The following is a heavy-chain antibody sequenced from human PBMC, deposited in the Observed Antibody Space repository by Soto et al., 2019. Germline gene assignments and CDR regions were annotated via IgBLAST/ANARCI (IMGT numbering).Heavy chain of an antibody. CDR1: GYTLTELS. D-gene: IGHD3-9*01. Sequence: ASVKVSCKVSGYTLTELSMHWVRQAPGKGLEWMGGFDPEDGETIYAQKFQGRVTMTEDTSTDTAYMELSSLRSEDTAVYYCATGIKHYDILTGYYGYWGQGTLVTVSS. V-gene: IGHV1-24*01. CDR2: FDPEDGET. CDR3: ATGIKHYDILTGYYGY. J-gene: IGHJ4*02.